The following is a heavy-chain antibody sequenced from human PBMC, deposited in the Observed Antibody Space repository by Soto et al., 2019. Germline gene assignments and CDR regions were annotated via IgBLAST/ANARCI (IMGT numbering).Heavy chain of an antibody. Sequence: PGGSLRLSCAASEFTFSRHGMHWVRQAPGKGLQWVGVIWADGSNERYADSVKGRFTIARDNSKNTLYLQMNSLRAEETAVYYCARERTFGENKHNHMDAWGTGITVTVS. CDR2: IWADGSNE. CDR3: ARERTFGENKHNHMDA. CDR1: EFTFSRHG. J-gene: IGHJ6*03. D-gene: IGHD3-10*01. V-gene: IGHV3-33*01.